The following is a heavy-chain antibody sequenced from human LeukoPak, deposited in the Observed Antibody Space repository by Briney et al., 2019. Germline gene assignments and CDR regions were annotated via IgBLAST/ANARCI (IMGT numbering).Heavy chain of an antibody. Sequence: PGRSLRLSCAASGFTFDDYAMHWVRQGPGKGLEWVSGISWNSGRIGYADSEKGRFIISRDNAKNSLYLQMNSLRSEDTAFYYCAKATYSTSPGYYFDYWGQGTLVTVSS. CDR2: ISWNSGRI. CDR3: AKATYSTSPGYYFDY. J-gene: IGHJ4*02. CDR1: GFTFDDYA. V-gene: IGHV3-9*01. D-gene: IGHD6-6*01.